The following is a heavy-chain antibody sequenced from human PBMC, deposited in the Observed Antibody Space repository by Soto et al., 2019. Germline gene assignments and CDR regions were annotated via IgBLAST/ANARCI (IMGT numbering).Heavy chain of an antibody. V-gene: IGHV3-30*18. D-gene: IGHD4-17*01. J-gene: IGHJ6*03. Sequence: GGSLRLSCAASGFTFSSYGMHWVRQAPGKGLEWVAVISYDGSNKYYADSVKGRFTISRDNSKNTLYLQMNSLRAEDTAVYYCAKGYGDYYYYYYMDVWGKGTTVTVSS. CDR3: AKGYGDYYYYYYMDV. CDR2: ISYDGSNK. CDR1: GFTFSSYG.